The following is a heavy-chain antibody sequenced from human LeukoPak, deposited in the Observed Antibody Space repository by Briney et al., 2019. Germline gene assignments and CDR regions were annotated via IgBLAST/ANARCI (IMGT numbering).Heavy chain of an antibody. CDR2: ILYGGSNK. V-gene: IGHV3-30*18. Sequence: PGGSLRLSCAASGFTFSSYDMHWVRQAPGKGLEWVAVILYGGSNKYYADSVKGRFTISRDNSKNTLYLQMNSLRAEDTAVYCCAKDRAGGTSYFDSWGQGTLVTVSS. D-gene: IGHD1-7*01. CDR3: AKDRAGGTSYFDS. CDR1: GFTFSSYD. J-gene: IGHJ4*02.